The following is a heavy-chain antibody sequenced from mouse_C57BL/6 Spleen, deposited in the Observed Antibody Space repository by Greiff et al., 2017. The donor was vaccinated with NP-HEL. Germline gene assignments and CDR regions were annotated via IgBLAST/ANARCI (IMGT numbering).Heavy chain of an antibody. CDR1: GFTFSSYA. J-gene: IGHJ1*03. V-gene: IGHV5-4*01. Sequence: EVQGVESGGGLVKPGGSLKLSCAASGFTFSSYAMSWVRQTPEKRLEWVATISDGGSYTYYPDNVKGRFTISRDNAKNNLYLQMSHLKSEDTAMYYCATDYDYFYFDVWGTGTTVTVSS. CDR2: ISDGGSYT. CDR3: ATDYDYFYFDV. D-gene: IGHD2-4*01.